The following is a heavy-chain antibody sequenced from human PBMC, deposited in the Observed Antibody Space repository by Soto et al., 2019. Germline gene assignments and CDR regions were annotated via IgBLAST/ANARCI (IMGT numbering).Heavy chain of an antibody. J-gene: IGHJ4*02. Sequence: QVQLVQSGAEVKKPGASVKVSCKASGYTFTDYFVQWVRQAPGQGLEWVGWINPRSGDTNFAQKFQDWVTMTRDTSVNTAYIELNTLKSDDTAVYYCARGTGYNWGLSDYWGQGTLVTFS. CDR1: GYTFTDYF. V-gene: IGHV1-2*04. CDR3: ARGTGYNWGLSDY. CDR2: INPRSGDT. D-gene: IGHD5-12*01.